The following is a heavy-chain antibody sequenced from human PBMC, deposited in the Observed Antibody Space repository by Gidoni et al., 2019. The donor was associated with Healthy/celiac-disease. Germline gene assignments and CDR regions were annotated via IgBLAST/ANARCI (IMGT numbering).Heavy chain of an antibody. D-gene: IGHD6-19*01. J-gene: IGHJ4*02. Sequence: EVQLVESGGGLVQPGGSLRLSCAASGFPFSSYLMSWVRQAPGKGLEWVANIKQDGSEKYYVDSVKGRFTISRDNAKNSLYLQMNSLRAEDTAVYYCAREARVEKYSSGWFYFDYWGQGTLVTVSS. CDR2: IKQDGSEK. CDR3: AREARVEKYSSGWFYFDY. CDR1: GFPFSSYL. V-gene: IGHV3-7*01.